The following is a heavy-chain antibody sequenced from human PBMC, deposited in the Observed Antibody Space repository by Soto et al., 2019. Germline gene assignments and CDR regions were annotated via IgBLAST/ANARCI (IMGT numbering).Heavy chain of an antibody. Sequence: SETLSLTCTVSGGSISSGDYYWSWIRQPPGKGLEWIGYIYYSGSTYYNPSLKSRVTISVDTSKNQFSLKLSSVTAADTAVYYCARVSVERDSSGYQIDYYYYGMDVWGQGTTVTVSS. CDR2: IYYSGST. CDR1: GGSISSGDYY. V-gene: IGHV4-30-4*01. CDR3: ARVSVERDSSGYQIDYYYYGMDV. J-gene: IGHJ6*02. D-gene: IGHD3-22*01.